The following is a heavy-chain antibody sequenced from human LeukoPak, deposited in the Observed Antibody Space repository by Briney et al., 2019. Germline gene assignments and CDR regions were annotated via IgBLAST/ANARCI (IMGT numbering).Heavy chain of an antibody. V-gene: IGHV3-23*01. D-gene: IGHD5-24*01. CDR1: GFTFSGYA. CDR3: AKTGTDDGYNIYLDH. Sequence: GGSLRLSCAASGFTFSGYAMSWVRQAPGKGLEWVSTISGSGGGTHYADSVKGRFTIFRDNSKNTVYLQMNSLRVEDTAVYYCAKTGTDDGYNIYLDHWGQGTLLSVPS. CDR2: ISGSGGGT. J-gene: IGHJ4*02.